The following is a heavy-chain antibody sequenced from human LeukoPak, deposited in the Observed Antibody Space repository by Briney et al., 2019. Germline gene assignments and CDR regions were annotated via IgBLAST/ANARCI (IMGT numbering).Heavy chain of an antibody. V-gene: IGHV3-30*02. J-gene: IGHJ6*03. D-gene: IGHD3-10*01. Sequence: GGSLRLSCAASGFTFSSYGMHWVRQAPGKGLEWVAFIRYDGSNKYYADSVKGRFTISRDNSKNTLYLQMNSLRAEDTAVYYCAKDGVYGSGSYYHYYYYYYMDVWGKGTTVTISS. CDR2: IRYDGSNK. CDR1: GFTFSSYG. CDR3: AKDGVYGSGSYYHYYYYYYMDV.